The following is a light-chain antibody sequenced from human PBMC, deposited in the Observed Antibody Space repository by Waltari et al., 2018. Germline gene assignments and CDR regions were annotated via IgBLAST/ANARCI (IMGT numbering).Light chain of an antibody. V-gene: IGKV3-20*01. CDR1: QSGTSRY. CDR2: GAS. Sequence: ARQSGTSRYLAWSRHKPGQAHRLLIHGASSSTTGMPDRVSGSGSGTDFTLSICRLEPEDLAVYYCQQYGSSCIMSFGKRSLLESK. CDR3: QQYGSSCIMS. J-gene: IGKJ5*01.